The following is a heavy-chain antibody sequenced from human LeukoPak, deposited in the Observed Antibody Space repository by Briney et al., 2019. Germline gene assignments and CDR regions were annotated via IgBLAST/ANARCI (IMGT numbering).Heavy chain of an antibody. CDR3: ARRDRSGQYWFDP. V-gene: IGHV5-51*01. Sequence: GESLKISCKCSGYSFSTYWIGWVRQMPGKGLEWMGIIYPGDSDTRYSPSFQGQVTISVDKSTSTAYLQWCSLKASDTAMYYCARRDRSGQYWFDPWAQGTLVTVSS. CDR2: IYPGDSDT. CDR1: GYSFSTYW. J-gene: IGHJ5*02.